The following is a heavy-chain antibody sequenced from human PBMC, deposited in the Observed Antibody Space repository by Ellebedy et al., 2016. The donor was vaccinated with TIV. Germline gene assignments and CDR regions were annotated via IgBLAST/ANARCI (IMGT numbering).Heavy chain of an antibody. CDR2: ISWNSGSI. Sequence: SLKISCAASGFTFSSYDMHWVRQAPGKGLEWVSGISWNSGSIGYADSVKGRFTISRDNAKNSLYLQMNSLRAEDTALYYCAKDSRGVTYYFDYWGQGTLVTVSS. CDR1: GFTFSSYD. V-gene: IGHV3-9*01. CDR3: AKDSRGVTYYFDY. D-gene: IGHD3-10*01. J-gene: IGHJ4*02.